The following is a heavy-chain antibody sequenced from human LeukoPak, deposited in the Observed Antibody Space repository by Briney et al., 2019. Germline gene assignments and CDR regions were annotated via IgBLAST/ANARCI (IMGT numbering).Heavy chain of an antibody. CDR3: ARENPSGYNRPIDY. CDR1: GASISSYY. V-gene: IGHV4-59*01. D-gene: IGHD3-3*01. CDR2: IYYSGSI. J-gene: IGHJ4*02. Sequence: PSQTLSLTCTVSGASISSYYWSWIRQPPGKGLEWIGDIYYSGSIKYNPSLKSRVTMSVDTSKNQFSLKLSSVTAADTAIYYCARENPSGYNRPIDYWGQGTLVTVSS.